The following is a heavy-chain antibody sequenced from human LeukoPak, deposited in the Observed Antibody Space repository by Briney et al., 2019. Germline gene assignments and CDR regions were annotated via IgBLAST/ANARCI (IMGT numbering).Heavy chain of an antibody. CDR3: ARDISYRPFDY. CDR1: GHTFTGYY. CDR2: INPNSVGT. V-gene: IGHV1-2*02. J-gene: IGHJ4*02. Sequence: ASVKVSCKASGHTFTGYYMHWVRQAPGQGLEWMGWINPNSVGTNYAQKFQGRVTMTRDTSISTAYMELRRLRSDDTAVYYCARDISYRPFDYWGQGTLVTVSS. D-gene: IGHD1-26*01.